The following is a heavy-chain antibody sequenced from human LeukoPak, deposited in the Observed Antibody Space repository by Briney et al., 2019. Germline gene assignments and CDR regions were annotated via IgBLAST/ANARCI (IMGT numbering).Heavy chain of an antibody. CDR1: GFTFSSYW. J-gene: IGHJ6*02. CDR3: ARDQGAYYYDGMDV. Sequence: GGSLRLSCAASGFTFSSYWMSWVRQAPGKGLEWVANIKQDGSEKYYLDSVKGRFTNSRDNAKNSLYLQMNSLRAEDTAVYYCARDQGAYYYDGMDVWGQGTTVTVSS. V-gene: IGHV3-7*01. CDR2: IKQDGSEK. D-gene: IGHD1-26*01.